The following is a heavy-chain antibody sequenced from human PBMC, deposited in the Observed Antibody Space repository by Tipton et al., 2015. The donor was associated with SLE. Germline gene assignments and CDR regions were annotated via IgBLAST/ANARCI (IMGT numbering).Heavy chain of an antibody. CDR3: ARLGKEDSSGWYPFDY. D-gene: IGHD6-19*01. CDR2: INHSGST. V-gene: IGHV4-34*01. Sequence: TLSLTCTVSGGSISSYYWSWIRQPPGKGLEWIGEINHSGSTNYNPSLKSRVTISVDTSKNQFSLKLSSVTAADTAVYYCARLGKEDSSGWYPFDYWGQGTLVTVSS. CDR1: GGSISSYY. J-gene: IGHJ4*02.